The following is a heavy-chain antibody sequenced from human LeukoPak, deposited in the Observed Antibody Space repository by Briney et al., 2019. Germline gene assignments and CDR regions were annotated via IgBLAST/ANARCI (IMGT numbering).Heavy chain of an antibody. D-gene: IGHD5-18*01. V-gene: IGHV4-59*11. CDR1: GGSISSHY. CDR3: ARAPPGYSYGLDY. CDR2: IYYSGST. J-gene: IGHJ4*02. Sequence: SETLSLTCTVSGGSISSHYWSWIRQPPGKGLEWIGYIYYSGSTNYNPSLKSRVTISVDTSKNQFSLKLSSVTAADTAVYYCARAPPGYSYGLDYWGQGTLVTVSS.